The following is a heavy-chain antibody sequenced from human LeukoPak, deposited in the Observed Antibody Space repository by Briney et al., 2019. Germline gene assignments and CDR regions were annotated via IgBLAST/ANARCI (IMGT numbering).Heavy chain of an antibody. Sequence: ASVRVSCKASGYTFTGYYMHWVRQAPGQGLEWMGWINPNSGGTNYAQKFQGRVTMTRDTSISTASMELTRLTSDDTAVYYCARLGTGTTFPFDYWGQGTLVTVSS. J-gene: IGHJ4*02. D-gene: IGHD1-1*01. CDR1: GYTFTGYY. V-gene: IGHV1-2*02. CDR3: ARLGTGTTFPFDY. CDR2: INPNSGGT.